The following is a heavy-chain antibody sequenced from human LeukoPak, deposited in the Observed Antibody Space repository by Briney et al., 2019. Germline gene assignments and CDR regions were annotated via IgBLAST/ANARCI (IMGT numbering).Heavy chain of an antibody. CDR2: IYYSGST. CDR1: GGSISSYY. D-gene: IGHD1-26*01. CDR3: ARHTTTPDSYLAY. Sequence: SETLSLTCTVSGGSISSYYWSWIRQPPGKGLEWIGYIYYSGSTNYNPSLKSRVTISVDTSKNQFSLKLSSVTAADTAVYYCARHTTTPDSYLAYWGQGTLVTISS. V-gene: IGHV4-59*01. J-gene: IGHJ4*02.